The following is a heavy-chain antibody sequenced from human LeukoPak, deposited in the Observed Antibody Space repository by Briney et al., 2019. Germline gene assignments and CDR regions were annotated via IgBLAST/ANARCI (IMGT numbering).Heavy chain of an antibody. J-gene: IGHJ4*02. CDR1: GYTFTTFD. V-gene: IGHV1-2*06. D-gene: IGHD2/OR15-2a*01. CDR3: ARDLPFED. CDR2: INPNSGGT. Sequence: ASVKVSCKASGYTFTTFDISWVRQAPGQGLEWMGRINPNSGGTNYAQKFQGRVTMTRDTSISTAYMELSRLRSDDTAVYYCARDLPFEDWGQGTLVTVSS.